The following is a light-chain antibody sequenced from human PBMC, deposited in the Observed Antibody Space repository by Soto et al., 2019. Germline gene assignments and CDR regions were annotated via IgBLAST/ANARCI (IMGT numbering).Light chain of an antibody. Sequence: EIALTQSPSTLSLSPGERATLSCRASQSVNKYLAWYRQKPGQPPRLLIYDASNRATGIPDRFSGSGSGTEFTLTISSLQSEDFAVYYCQQYNNWPPWTSGQGTKV. CDR2: DAS. CDR1: QSVNKY. V-gene: IGKV3D-15*01. CDR3: QQYNNWPPWT. J-gene: IGKJ1*01.